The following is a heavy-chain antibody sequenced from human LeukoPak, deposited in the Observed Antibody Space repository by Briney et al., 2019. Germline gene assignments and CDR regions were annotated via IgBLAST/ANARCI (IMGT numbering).Heavy chain of an antibody. J-gene: IGHJ6*03. V-gene: IGHV4-34*01. CDR2: INHSGST. CDR1: GGSFSGYY. Sequence: SETLSLTCAVYGGSFSGYYWSWIRQPPGKGLEWIGEINHSGSTNYNPSLKSRVTISVDTSKNQFSLKLSSVTAADTAVYYCARETKTKVFLYCSSTSCPTYYYYYMDVWGKGTTVTVSS. D-gene: IGHD2-2*01. CDR3: ARETKTKVFLYCSSTSCPTYYYYYMDV.